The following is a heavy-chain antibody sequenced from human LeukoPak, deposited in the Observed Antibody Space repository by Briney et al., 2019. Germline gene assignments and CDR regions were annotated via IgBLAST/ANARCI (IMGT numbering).Heavy chain of an antibody. Sequence: TGRSLRLSCAASGFTFSSYSMNWVRQAPGKGLEWVSAISGSGGSTYYADSVKGRFTISRDNSKNTLYLQMNSLRAEDTAVYYCAKSRSRCSGGSCPTLFDYWGQGTLVTVSS. V-gene: IGHV3-23*01. CDR1: GFTFSSYS. J-gene: IGHJ4*02. CDR3: AKSRSRCSGGSCPTLFDY. D-gene: IGHD2-15*01. CDR2: ISGSGGST.